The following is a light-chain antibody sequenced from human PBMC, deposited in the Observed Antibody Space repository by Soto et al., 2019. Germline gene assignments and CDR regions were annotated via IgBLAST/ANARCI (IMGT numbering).Light chain of an antibody. J-gene: IGKJ5*01. V-gene: IGKV3-20*01. CDR1: QSVSSSY. CDR3: QQHGTSPIT. CDR2: GAS. Sequence: EIVVTQSPGTLSLSPGEGATLSCRASQSVSSSYLAWYQQKPGQAPRLLIYGASNRATGIPDRFSGSGSGTDFTLTISRLEPEDFAVYYCQQHGTSPITFGQGTRLEIK.